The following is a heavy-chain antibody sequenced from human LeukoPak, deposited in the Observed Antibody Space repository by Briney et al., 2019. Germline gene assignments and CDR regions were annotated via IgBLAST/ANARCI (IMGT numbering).Heavy chain of an antibody. CDR2: ISPSGSST. CDR3: ARGGSRSPRDAFDI. D-gene: IGHD3-16*01. J-gene: IGHJ3*02. Sequence: ASVKVSCKASGYIFTSYYMYWVRQAPGQGLEWIGIISPSGSSTTHAQKFQGRVTITRDMSTSTVYMELSSLRSEDTAVYFCARGGSRSPRDAFDIWGQGTMVTVSS. V-gene: IGHV1-46*01. CDR1: GYIFTSYY.